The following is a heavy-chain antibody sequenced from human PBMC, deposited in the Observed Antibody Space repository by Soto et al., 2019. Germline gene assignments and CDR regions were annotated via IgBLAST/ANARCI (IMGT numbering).Heavy chain of an antibody. J-gene: IGHJ4*02. CDR1: GFTFSSYA. V-gene: IGHV3-23*01. CDR3: AKGPYGSGSYYPRPSDY. Sequence: GGSLRLSCAASGFTFSSYAMSWVRQAPGKGLEWVSAISGSGGSTYYADSVKGRFTISRDNSKNTLYLQMNSLRAEDTAVYYCAKGPYGSGSYYPRPSDYWGQGTLVTVSS. D-gene: IGHD3-10*01. CDR2: ISGSGGST.